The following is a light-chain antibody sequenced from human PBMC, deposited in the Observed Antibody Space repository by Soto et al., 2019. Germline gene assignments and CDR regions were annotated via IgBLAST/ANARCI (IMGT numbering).Light chain of an antibody. J-gene: IGKJ2*01. Sequence: DIQMTQSPSSVSASVGDRVTITCRASQGISSWLAWYQQXXXXAPKLLIYAASSLQSGVPSRXXXXXXXXXXXXXISSLQPEDFATYYCQQANSFPYTFGQGTKLEIK. V-gene: IGKV1-12*01. CDR1: QGISSW. CDR2: AAS. CDR3: QQANSFPYT.